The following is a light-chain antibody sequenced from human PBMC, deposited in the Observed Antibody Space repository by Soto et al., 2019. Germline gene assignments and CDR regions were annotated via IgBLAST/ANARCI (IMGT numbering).Light chain of an antibody. Sequence: EIVLTQSPATLSVSPGERVTLSCRASQNLHSFLNWYQQRPGQAPRPLIYDGSKRAAGVPDRISGDGSGTEFTLTINSLQSEDFAVYYCQQYNNWPRAFGQGTKVDI. CDR2: DGS. CDR1: QNLHSF. V-gene: IGKV3D-15*01. J-gene: IGKJ1*01. CDR3: QQYNNWPRA.